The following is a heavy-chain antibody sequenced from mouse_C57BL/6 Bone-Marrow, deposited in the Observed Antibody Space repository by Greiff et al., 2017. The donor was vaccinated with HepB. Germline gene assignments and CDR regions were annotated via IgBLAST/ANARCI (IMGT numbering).Heavy chain of an antibody. Sequence: VQLKQSGGGLVQPGGSLKLSCAASGFTFSDYYMYWVRQTPEKRLEWVAYISNGGGSTYYPDTVKGRFTISRDNAKNTLYLQMSRLKSEDTAMYYCARRVSAWFAYWGQGTLVTVSA. D-gene: IGHD6-2*01. CDR3: ARRVSAWFAY. J-gene: IGHJ3*01. V-gene: IGHV5-12*01. CDR2: ISNGGGST. CDR1: GFTFSDYY.